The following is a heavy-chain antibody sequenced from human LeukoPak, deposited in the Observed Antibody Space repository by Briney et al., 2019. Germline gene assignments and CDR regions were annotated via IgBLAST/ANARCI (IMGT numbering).Heavy chain of an antibody. V-gene: IGHV4-34*01. D-gene: IGHD3-10*01. CDR2: INHSGST. CDR1: GGSFSGYY. J-gene: IGHJ5*02. CDR3: VRGPYGSGISNWFDP. Sequence: SETLSLTCAVYGGSFSGYYWSWIRQPPGKGLEWIGEINHSGSTNYNPSLKSRVTISVDTSKNQFSLKLTSVSAADTAVYYCVRGPYGSGISNWFDPWGQGTQVIVSS.